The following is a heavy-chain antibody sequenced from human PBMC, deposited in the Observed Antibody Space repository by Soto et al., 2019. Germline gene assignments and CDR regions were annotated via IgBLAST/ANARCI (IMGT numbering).Heavy chain of an antibody. J-gene: IGHJ4*02. CDR3: AKEVLSPTYYFDY. CDR2: ISYDGSNK. V-gene: IGHV3-30*18. CDR1: GFTFSSYG. Sequence: GGSLRLSCAASGFTFSSYGMHWVRQAPGKGLEWVAVISYDGSNKYYADSVKGRFTISRDNSKNTLYLQMNSLRAEDTAVYYCAKEVLSPTYYFDYWGQGTLVTVSS.